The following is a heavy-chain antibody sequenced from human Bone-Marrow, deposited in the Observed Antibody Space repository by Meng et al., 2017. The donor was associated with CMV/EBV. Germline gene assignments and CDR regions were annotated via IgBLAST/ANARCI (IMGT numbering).Heavy chain of an antibody. CDR2: IWYDGSNK. CDR3: AKDGLRITIFGVVIKARGYDYRMDV. CDR1: GFTFSSHG. J-gene: IGHJ6*02. Sequence: GESLKISCAASGFTFSSHGMPWVRQAPGKGLEWVAVIWYDGSNKYYADPVKGRFTISRDNSKNTLYLQMNSLRPEDTAVYYRAKDGLRITIFGVVIKARGYDYRMDVWGQGTTVTVSS. V-gene: IGHV3-33*06. D-gene: IGHD3-3*01.